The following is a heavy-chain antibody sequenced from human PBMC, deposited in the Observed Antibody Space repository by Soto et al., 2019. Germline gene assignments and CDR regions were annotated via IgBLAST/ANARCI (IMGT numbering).Heavy chain of an antibody. Sequence: EVHLLESGGGLVQPGGSLRLSCAASGFAVSDYALTWVRQAQGKGLEWVSDISDGDGATHYADSVKGRFTISRDDSKNTLYLQMDSLRAEDAAVYYCAKGRTFFDFWGQGTLVTVSS. CDR1: GFAVSDYA. J-gene: IGHJ4*02. CDR3: AKGRTFFDF. V-gene: IGHV3-23*01. CDR2: ISDGDGAT. D-gene: IGHD3-16*01.